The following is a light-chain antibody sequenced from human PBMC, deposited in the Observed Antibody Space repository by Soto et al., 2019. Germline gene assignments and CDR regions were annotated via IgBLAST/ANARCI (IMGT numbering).Light chain of an antibody. CDR2: DTS. Sequence: DIQMTHSPSTLSASVGDRVTITCRASEFISSWLAWYQQKPGKAPKLLIYDTSTLASGVPPRFSGSGYGTDFTLTISSLQPDDFATYDCQQYNTFSWTVGPGTRVEIK. J-gene: IGKJ1*01. CDR1: EFISSW. V-gene: IGKV1-5*01. CDR3: QQYNTFSWT.